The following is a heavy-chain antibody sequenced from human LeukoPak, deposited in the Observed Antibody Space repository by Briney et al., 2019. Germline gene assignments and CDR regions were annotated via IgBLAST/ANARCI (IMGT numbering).Heavy chain of an antibody. V-gene: IGHV3-30-3*01. J-gene: IGHJ4*02. CDR2: ISYDGSNK. CDR3: ARDSPIGVVIIGYFDY. D-gene: IGHD3-3*01. CDR1: GFTFSSYA. Sequence: PGGSLRLSCAASGFTFSSYAMHWVRQAPGKGLEWVAVISYDGSNKYYADSVKGRFTISRDISKNTLYLQMNSLRAEDTAVYYCARDSPIGVVIIGYFDYWGQGTLVTVSS.